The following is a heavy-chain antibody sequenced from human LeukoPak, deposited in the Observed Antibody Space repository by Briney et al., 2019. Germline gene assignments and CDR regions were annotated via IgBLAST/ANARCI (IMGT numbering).Heavy chain of an antibody. D-gene: IGHD2-15*01. CDR2: VYYSGST. J-gene: IGHJ5*02. CDR3: ARVYCTGNNCYPRWFDP. CDR1: GGSVSSNSYY. Sequence: SETLSLTCTVSGGSVSSNSYYWSWIRQPPGKGLEWIGYVYYSGSTNYNPSLKSRVTISVDTSKNQFSLELTSVTAADTAVYYCARVYCTGNNCYPRWFDPWGQGTLVAVSS. V-gene: IGHV4-61*01.